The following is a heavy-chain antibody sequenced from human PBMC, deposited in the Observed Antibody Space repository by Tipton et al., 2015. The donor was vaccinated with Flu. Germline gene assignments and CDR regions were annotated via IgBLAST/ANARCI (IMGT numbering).Heavy chain of an antibody. D-gene: IGHD4-23*01. CDR1: GYTFTDYT. J-gene: IGHJ2*01. Sequence: VQLVQSGAEVKKPGTSVKVSCKASGYTFTDYTIHWVRQAPGQGLEWMGKINPDRGDTTYAQKFQGRVSLARDTSISTVYMELTRLTSDDTADYYCARDVDYGGNWGSSWYFDAWGRGTLVTVSS. CDR2: INPDRGDT. V-gene: IGHV1-2*02. CDR3: ARDVDYGGNWGSSWYFDA.